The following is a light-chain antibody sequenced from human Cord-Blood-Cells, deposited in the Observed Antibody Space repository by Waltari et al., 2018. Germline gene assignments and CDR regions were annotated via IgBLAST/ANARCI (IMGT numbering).Light chain of an antibody. V-gene: IGLV2-8*01. J-gene: IGLJ3*02. CDR1: SSAVGGYNY. Sequence: QSALTQPPSASGSPGQSVTISCTGTSSAVGGYNYVSWYQQHPGKAPKLMICEVSKRPSGVPDRFSGSKSGNTASLTVSGLQAEDEADYYCSSYAGSNNLVFGGGTKLTVL. CDR3: SSYAGSNNLV. CDR2: EVS.